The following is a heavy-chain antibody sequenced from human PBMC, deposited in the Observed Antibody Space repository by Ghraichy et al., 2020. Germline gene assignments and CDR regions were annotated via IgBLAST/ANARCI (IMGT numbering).Heavy chain of an antibody. J-gene: IGHJ6*02. CDR2: INHSGST. D-gene: IGHD3-3*01. Sequence: SETLSLTCAVYGGSFSGYYWSWIRQPPGKGLEWIGEINHSGSTNYNPSLKSRVTISVDTSKNQFSLKLSSVTAADTAVYYCARGPIHRGYAPLYPRYGMDVWGQGTTVTVSS. V-gene: IGHV4-34*01. CDR3: ARGPIHRGYAPLYPRYGMDV. CDR1: GGSFSGYY.